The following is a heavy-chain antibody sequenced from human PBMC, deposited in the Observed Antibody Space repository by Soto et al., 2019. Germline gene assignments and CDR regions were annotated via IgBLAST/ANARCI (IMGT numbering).Heavy chain of an antibody. Sequence: XVKVSCKASGGTFSSYAISWVRHAPGQGLEWMGWINPNSGGTNYAQKFQGWVTMTRDTSISTAYMELSRLRSDDTAVYYCARAPYSKALNWFDPWGQGTLVTVSS. V-gene: IGHV1-2*04. J-gene: IGHJ5*02. CDR3: ARAPYSKALNWFDP. D-gene: IGHD4-4*01. CDR1: GGTFSSYA. CDR2: INPNSGGT.